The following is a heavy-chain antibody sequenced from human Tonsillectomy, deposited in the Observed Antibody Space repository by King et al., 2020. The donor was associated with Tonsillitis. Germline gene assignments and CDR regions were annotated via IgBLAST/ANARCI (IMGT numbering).Heavy chain of an antibody. D-gene: IGHD1-26*01. V-gene: IGHV1-58*02. Sequence: QLVQSGPEVKKPGTSVKVSCKTSGFTFTNSAMQWVRQARGQRLEWIGWIVVGSGNTNYAQKFQERVTITRDVSTSTAYMELSSLRSEDTAVYYCAAAQLGPSPWGAFDICGQGTMVTVSS. CDR2: IVVGSGNT. J-gene: IGHJ3*02. CDR1: GFTFTNSA. CDR3: AAAQLGPSPWGAFDI.